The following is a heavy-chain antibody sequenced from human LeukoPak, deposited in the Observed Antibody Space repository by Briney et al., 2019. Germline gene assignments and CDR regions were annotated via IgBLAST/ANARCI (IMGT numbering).Heavy chain of an antibody. V-gene: IGHV3-23*01. J-gene: IGHJ4*02. CDR3: ARSTDSSSWSLDY. D-gene: IGHD6-13*01. CDR1: GFTFSSYA. Sequence: GGSLRLSCAASGFTFSSYAMSWVRQAPGKGLEWVSAISGSGGSTYYADSVKGRFTISRDNSKNTLYLQMNSLRAGDTAVYYCARSTDSSSWSLDYWGQGTLVTVSS. CDR2: ISGSGGST.